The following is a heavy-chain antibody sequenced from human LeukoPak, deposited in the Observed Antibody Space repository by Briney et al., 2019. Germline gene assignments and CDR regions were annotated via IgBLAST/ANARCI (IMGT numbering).Heavy chain of an antibody. CDR2: IYYSGST. V-gene: IGHV4-39*07. CDR3: ARHATPLTTTCHFDN. CDR1: GGSISSGSYY. J-gene: IGHJ4*02. Sequence: PSETLSLTCTVSGGSISSGSYYWGWIRQPPGKGLEWIGSIYYSGSTYYNPSLKSRVTISIDTSENQFSLKLSSVTAADTAVYYCARHATPLTTTCHFDNWGQGTLVTVSS. D-gene: IGHD2-15*01.